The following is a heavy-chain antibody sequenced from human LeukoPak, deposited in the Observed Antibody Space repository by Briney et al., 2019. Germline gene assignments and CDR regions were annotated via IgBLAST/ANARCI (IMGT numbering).Heavy chain of an antibody. J-gene: IGHJ3*02. CDR2: IRYDGSNK. D-gene: IGHD3-3*01. Sequence: GGSLRLSCAASGFTFSSYGMHWVRQAPGKGLEWVPFIRYDGSNKYYADSVKGRFTISRDNSKNTLYLQMNSLRAEDTAVYYCAKDSRYYDFWSGYSFDAFDIWGQGTMVTVSS. CDR1: GFTFSSYG. CDR3: AKDSRYYDFWSGYSFDAFDI. V-gene: IGHV3-30*02.